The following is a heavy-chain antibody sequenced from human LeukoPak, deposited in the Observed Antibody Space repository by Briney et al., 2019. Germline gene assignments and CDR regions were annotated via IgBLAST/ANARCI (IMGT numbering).Heavy chain of an antibody. CDR2: FDPEDGET. Sequence: ASVKVSCKVSGYTLTELSMHWVRQAPGKGLEWMGGFDPEDGETIYAQKFQGRVTMTEDTSTDTAYMELSSLRSEDTAVYYCATFADIVVVPAARGYFYYMDVWGKGTTVTVSS. D-gene: IGHD2-2*01. J-gene: IGHJ6*03. CDR3: ATFADIVVVPAARGYFYYMDV. CDR1: GYTLTELS. V-gene: IGHV1-24*01.